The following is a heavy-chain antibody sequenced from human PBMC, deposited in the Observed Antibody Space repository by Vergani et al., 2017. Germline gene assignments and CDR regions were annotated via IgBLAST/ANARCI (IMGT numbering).Heavy chain of an antibody. V-gene: IGHV3-23*01. CDR3: VKDAGSYANFFDS. J-gene: IGHJ4*02. CDR1: GFTFSTYA. CDR2: LTGGGGST. Sequence: EVQLLESGGSLKQPGGSVRLSCAASGFTFSTYAMHWVRQAPGKGLEWVSALTGGGGSTYYADSFKCRFIISRDNSRDTLYLQMNSLRPEDTATYYCVKDAGSYANFFDSWGKGPLVPVSS. D-gene: IGHD1-26*01.